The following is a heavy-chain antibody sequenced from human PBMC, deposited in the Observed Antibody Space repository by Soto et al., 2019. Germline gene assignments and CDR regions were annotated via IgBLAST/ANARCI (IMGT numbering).Heavy chain of an antibody. CDR2: INAGNGNT. CDR1: GYTFTSYA. J-gene: IGHJ5*02. Sequence: QVQLVQSGAEVKKPGASVKVSCKASGYTFTSYAMHWVRQAPGQRLEWMGWINAGNGNTKYSQKFQGRVTITRDTSASTAYMELSSLRSEDTAVYYCAREQQLVRGNWFDPWGQGTLVTVSS. V-gene: IGHV1-3*01. D-gene: IGHD6-13*01. CDR3: AREQQLVRGNWFDP.